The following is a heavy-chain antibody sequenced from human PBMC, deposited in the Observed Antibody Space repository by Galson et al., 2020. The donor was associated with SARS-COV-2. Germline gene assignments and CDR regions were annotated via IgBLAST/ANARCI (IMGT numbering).Heavy chain of an antibody. J-gene: IGHJ4*02. Sequence: SQTPSLTCAVPGYSISSGYYWGWTRQPPGKGLGWIGRIDHSGSTYFNQPLKSPVTMSADTTQNQFSLNQSSGTAADTAVYYCARHTHMVTPSPFEYWGQGAPVTVSS. CDR3: ARHTHMVTPSPFEY. V-gene: IGHV4-38-2*01. D-gene: IGHD2-21*02. CDR2: IDHSGST. CDR1: GYSISSGYY.